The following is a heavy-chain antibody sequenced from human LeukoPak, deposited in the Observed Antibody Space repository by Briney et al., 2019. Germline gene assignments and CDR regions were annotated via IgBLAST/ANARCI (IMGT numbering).Heavy chain of an antibody. D-gene: IGHD2-15*01. Sequence: PGGSLRLSCAASGFTFSRFAMTWARQAPGKGLEWVSGTSGSGGTADYADSVKGRFTISRDNSKNTLYLQMNSLRAEDTAVYYCAKSDSIYYYYYMDVWGKGTTVTVSS. CDR1: GFTFSRFA. V-gene: IGHV3-23*01. J-gene: IGHJ6*03. CDR3: AKSDSIYYYYYMDV. CDR2: TSGSGGTA.